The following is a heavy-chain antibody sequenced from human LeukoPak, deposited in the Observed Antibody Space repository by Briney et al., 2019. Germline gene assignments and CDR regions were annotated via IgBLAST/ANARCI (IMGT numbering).Heavy chain of an antibody. CDR2: INHSGST. CDR1: GGSFSGYY. V-gene: IGHV4-34*01. CDR3: ASGLWFDY. Sequence: SETLSLTCAVYGGSFSGYYWSWIRQPPGKGLEWIGEINHSGSTNYIPSLKSRVTISVDTSKNQFSLKLSSVAAADTAVYYCASGLWFDYWGQGTLVTVSS. J-gene: IGHJ5*01.